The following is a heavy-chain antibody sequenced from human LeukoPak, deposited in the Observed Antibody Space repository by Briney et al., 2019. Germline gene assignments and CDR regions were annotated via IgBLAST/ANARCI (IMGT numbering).Heavy chain of an antibody. CDR1: GYTFTGYY. CDR3: ARGSNGRGRYQLLLEDY. D-gene: IGHD2-2*01. Sequence: ASVKVSCKASGYTFTGYYMLWVRQAPGQGLEWMGWINPNSGGTNYAQKFQGRVTMTRDTSISTAYMELSRLRSDDTAVYYCARGSNGRGRYQLLLEDYWGQGTLVTVSS. CDR2: INPNSGGT. V-gene: IGHV1-2*02. J-gene: IGHJ4*02.